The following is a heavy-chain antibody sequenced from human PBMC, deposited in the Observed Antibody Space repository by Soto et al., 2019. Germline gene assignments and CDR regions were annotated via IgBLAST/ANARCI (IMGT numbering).Heavy chain of an antibody. CDR2: ISSSGSTI. J-gene: IGHJ5*02. CDR1: GFTFSDYY. CDR3: ARDWGGKNYVYP. Sequence: VQLVESGGGLVKPGGSLSLSCAASGFTFSDYYMSWIRQAPGTGLEGVSYISSSGSTIYYADSVKGRVTISRDNAENSRYLQMNSLRAEDTAVYYCARDWGGKNYVYPWGQGTLVTVAS. D-gene: IGHD1-7*01. V-gene: IGHV3-11*01.